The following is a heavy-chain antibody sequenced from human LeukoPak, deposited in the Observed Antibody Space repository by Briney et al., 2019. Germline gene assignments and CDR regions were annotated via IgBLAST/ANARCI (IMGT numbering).Heavy chain of an antibody. Sequence: SQTLSLTCAVSGGSMSSGGYSWSWIRQPPGKGLEWIGYIYHSGSTYYNPSLKSRVTISVDRSKNQFSLKLSSVTAADTAVYYCARGVYGSGSYYSPEPFFDYWGQGTLVTVSS. D-gene: IGHD3-10*01. CDR2: IYHSGST. CDR1: GGSMSSGGYS. V-gene: IGHV4-30-2*01. CDR3: ARGVYGSGSYYSPEPFFDY. J-gene: IGHJ4*02.